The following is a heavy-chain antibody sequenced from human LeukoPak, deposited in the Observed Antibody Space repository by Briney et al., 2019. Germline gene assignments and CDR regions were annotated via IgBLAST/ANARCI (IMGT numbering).Heavy chain of an antibody. V-gene: IGHV4-39*07. J-gene: IGHJ4*02. Sequence: PSETLSLTCTVSGGSISSSSYYWGWIRQPPGKGLEWIGSIYYSGSTYYNPSLKSRVTISVDTSKNQFSLKLSSVTAADTAVYYCARAEITMVRGVIIMPLGEFDYWGQGTLVTVSS. CDR2: IYYSGST. CDR1: GGSISSSSYY. CDR3: ARAEITMVRGVIIMPLGEFDY. D-gene: IGHD3-10*01.